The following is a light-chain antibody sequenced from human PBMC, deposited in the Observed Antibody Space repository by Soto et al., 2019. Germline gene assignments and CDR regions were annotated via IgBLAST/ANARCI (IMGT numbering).Light chain of an antibody. J-gene: IGKJ1*01. CDR1: QSVTTQ. CDR3: QQYGSSVT. V-gene: IGKV3-20*01. CDR2: GAS. Sequence: IVLTQSPGTLSLSPGERATLSCRASQSVTTQLAWYQQKPGQAPRLIIHGASSRATGIPDRFSGSGSGTDFTLTISRLEPEDFAVYYCQQYGSSVTFGQGTKVDIK.